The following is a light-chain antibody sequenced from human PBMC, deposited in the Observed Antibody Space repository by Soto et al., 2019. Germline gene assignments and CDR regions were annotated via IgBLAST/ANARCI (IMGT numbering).Light chain of an antibody. CDR1: SSDIGSNP. Sequence: QSVLTQPPSASGTPGQRVAISCSGGSSDIGSNPVNWYLHLPGAAPKLLIYRDNQRPSGVPDRFSGSKSGTSASLTISGLQSEDVADYFCSAWDDSIYGPVFGGGTKLTVL. CDR3: SAWDDSIYGPV. V-gene: IGLV1-44*01. J-gene: IGLJ2*01. CDR2: RDN.